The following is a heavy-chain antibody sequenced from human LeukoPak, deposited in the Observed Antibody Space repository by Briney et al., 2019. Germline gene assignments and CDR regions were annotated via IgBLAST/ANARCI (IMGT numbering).Heavy chain of an antibody. J-gene: IGHJ4*02. CDR1: GFTFSSYG. CDR3: AKDGSYSYEMVY. V-gene: IGHV3-30*18. D-gene: IGHD5-18*01. CDR2: IPYDGSNK. Sequence: GGSLRLSCAASGFTFSSYGMHWVRQAPGKGLEWAAVIPYDGSNKYYADSVKGRFTISRDNSKNTLYLQMNSLRAEDTAVYYCAKDGSYSYEMVYWGQGTLVTVSS.